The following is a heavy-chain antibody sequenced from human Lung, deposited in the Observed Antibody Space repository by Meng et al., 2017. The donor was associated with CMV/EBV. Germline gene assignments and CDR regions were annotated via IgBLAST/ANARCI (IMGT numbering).Heavy chain of an antibody. V-gene: IGHV1-2*02. Sequence: ASVKVSXKASGYTFTDYRMHWVRQAPGQGLEWMGWISPNNGATNYAQKFQGRVTMTRDTSINTAYMELNRLTYDDTAVYYCASKMYYDFWSAYRGTEGVDPFHIWGQGTVVXVSS. J-gene: IGHJ3*02. CDR3: ASKMYYDFWSAYRGTEGVDPFHI. CDR2: ISPNNGAT. CDR1: GYTFTDYR. D-gene: IGHD3-3*01.